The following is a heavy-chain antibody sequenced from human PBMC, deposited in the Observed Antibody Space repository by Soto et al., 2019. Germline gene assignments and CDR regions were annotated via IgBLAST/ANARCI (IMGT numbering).Heavy chain of an antibody. V-gene: IGHV3-23*01. D-gene: IGHD1-7*01. CDR3: AKTLFGITGTTESYGMDV. Sequence: GGSLRLSCAASGSNVSSNYMSWVRQAPGKGLEWVSAISGSGGSTYYADSVKGRFTISRDNSKNTLYLQMNSLRAEDTAVYYCAKTLFGITGTTESYGMDVWGQGTTVTVSS. CDR2: ISGSGGST. CDR1: GSNVSSNY. J-gene: IGHJ6*02.